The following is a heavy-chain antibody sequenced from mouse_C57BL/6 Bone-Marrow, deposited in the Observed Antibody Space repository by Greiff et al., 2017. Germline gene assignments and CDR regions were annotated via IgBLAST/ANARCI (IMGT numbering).Heavy chain of an antibody. J-gene: IGHJ2*01. CDR2: IYPRSGNT. V-gene: IGHV1-81*01. CDR3: ARSSVGYGSSYKDY. CDR1: GYTFTSYG. D-gene: IGHD1-1*01. Sequence: QVQLQQSGAELARPGASVKLSCKASGYTFTSYGISWVKQRTGQGLEWIGEIYPRSGNTYYNEKFKGKATLTADKSSSTAYMALRSLTSEDSAVYFCARSSVGYGSSYKDYWGQGTTLTVSS.